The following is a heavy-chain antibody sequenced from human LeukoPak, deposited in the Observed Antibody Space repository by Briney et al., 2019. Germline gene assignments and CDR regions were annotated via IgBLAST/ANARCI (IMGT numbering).Heavy chain of an antibody. D-gene: IGHD3-9*01. V-gene: IGHV3-23*01. CDR3: AKWGDYDVLTGYYVSDY. CDR2: ITGSGGNT. J-gene: IGHJ4*02. Sequence: GGSLRLSCAASGSTFGNYAMSWVRQAPGKGLEWVSAITGSGGNTYYADSVKGRFTISRDNSKNTVFLQMNSLRAEDTAVYYCAKWGDYDVLTGYYVSDYWGQGTLVTVSS. CDR1: GSTFGNYA.